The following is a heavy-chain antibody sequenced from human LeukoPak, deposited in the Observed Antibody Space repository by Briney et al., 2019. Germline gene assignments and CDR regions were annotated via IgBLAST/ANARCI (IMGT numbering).Heavy chain of an antibody. Sequence: ASVKVSCKASGYTFTGYFIHWVRQAPGQGLEWMGWINPNSGDTNYVQKFQGRVTMTRDTSISTAYMELSRLRSDDTAVYYCARDERYDSSGYPFDYWGQGPLVTVSS. D-gene: IGHD3-22*01. V-gene: IGHV1-2*02. CDR1: GYTFTGYF. CDR3: ARDERYDSSGYPFDY. J-gene: IGHJ4*02. CDR2: INPNSGDT.